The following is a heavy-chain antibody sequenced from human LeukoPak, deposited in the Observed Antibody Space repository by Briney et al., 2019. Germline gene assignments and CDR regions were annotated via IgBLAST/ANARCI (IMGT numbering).Heavy chain of an antibody. J-gene: IGHJ5*02. D-gene: IGHD4-17*01. CDR1: GFTFSSYG. V-gene: IGHV3-23*01. Sequence: GGSLRLSCAASGFTFSSYGMSWVRQAPGKGLEWVSAISGSGGSTYYADSVKGRFTISRDNSKNTLYLQMNSLRAEDTAVYYCARDRSMDYGDSNWFDPWGQGTLVTVSS. CDR2: ISGSGGST. CDR3: ARDRSMDYGDSNWFDP.